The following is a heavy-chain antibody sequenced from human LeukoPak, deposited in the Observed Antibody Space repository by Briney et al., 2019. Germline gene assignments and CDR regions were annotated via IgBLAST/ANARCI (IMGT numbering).Heavy chain of an antibody. V-gene: IGHV4-31*03. CDR2: IYHSGNT. D-gene: IGHD3-22*01. J-gene: IGHJ4*02. Sequence: SSETLSLTCTVSGASIRSSGYYWSWIRQDPAKGLEWIGYIYHSGNTYYNPSLKSRVTISLDTSKNQFSLKLRSVTAADTAVYYCARANYYDSTGYLPVVYPSDFWGQGTLVTVSS. CDR3: ARANYYDSTGYLPVVYPSDF. CDR1: GASIRSSGYY.